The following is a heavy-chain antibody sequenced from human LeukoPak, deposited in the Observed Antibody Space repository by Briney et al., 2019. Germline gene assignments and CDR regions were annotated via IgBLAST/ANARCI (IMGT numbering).Heavy chain of an antibody. CDR2: ISWNGDIK. V-gene: IGHV3-9*01. CDR3: AKDQMGAYFTIPDY. J-gene: IGHJ4*02. D-gene: IGHD2/OR15-2a*01. CDR1: GFTFDDYA. Sequence: GGSLRLSCAASGFTFDDYAMHWVRQAPGKGLEWVSGISWNGDIKGYADSVKVRFTISRDNAQNSLYLQINSPRPEDTAFYSCAKDQMGAYFTIPDYWGQGTLVTVSS.